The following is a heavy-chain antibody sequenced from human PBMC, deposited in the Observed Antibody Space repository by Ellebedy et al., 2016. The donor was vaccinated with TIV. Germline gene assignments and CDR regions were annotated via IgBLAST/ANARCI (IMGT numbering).Heavy chain of an antibody. V-gene: IGHV1-2*02. Sequence: ASVKVSXXASGYTFTGYYMHWVRQAPGQGLEWMGWINPNSGGTNYAQKFQGRVTMTRDTSISTAYMELSRLRSDDTAVYYCARDAGETHIVVVPAASFYWGQGTLVTVSS. D-gene: IGHD2-2*01. CDR2: INPNSGGT. J-gene: IGHJ4*02. CDR1: GYTFTGYY. CDR3: ARDAGETHIVVVPAASFY.